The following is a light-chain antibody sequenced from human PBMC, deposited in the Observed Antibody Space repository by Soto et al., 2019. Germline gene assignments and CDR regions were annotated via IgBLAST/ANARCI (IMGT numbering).Light chain of an antibody. CDR2: GAS. Sequence: EIVLMQSPGTLSLSPGERATLSCRASQSVTNNYLAWYQQKPGQAPRLLIDGASSRATGIPDRFSGSGSWTDFALTISRLEPEDFAVYYCQRYGSSPPLTFGGGTKVEIK. CDR3: QRYGSSPPLT. CDR1: QSVTNNY. V-gene: IGKV3-20*01. J-gene: IGKJ4*01.